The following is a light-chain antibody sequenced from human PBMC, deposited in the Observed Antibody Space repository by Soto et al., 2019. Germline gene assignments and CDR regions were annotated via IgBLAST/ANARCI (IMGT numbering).Light chain of an antibody. CDR3: QQYTVPPTT. CDR1: QPVCSNF. CDR2: DAS. Sequence: VLRPPPHTLHLSPGDRATLSCRASQPVCSNFLAWYQQRPGQAPRLLIYDASTRAAGIPDRFSGSGSGTDFTLTITSLEPEDSAVYFCQQYTVPPTTFAQGTRLETK. J-gene: IGKJ5*01. V-gene: IGKV3-20*01.